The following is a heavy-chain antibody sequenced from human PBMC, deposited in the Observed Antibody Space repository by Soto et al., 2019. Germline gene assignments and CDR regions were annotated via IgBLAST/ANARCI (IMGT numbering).Heavy chain of an antibody. CDR3: AKEPSSGWFDN. J-gene: IGHJ4*02. CDR1: GLTFSSYG. CDR2: ISYDGSNK. Sequence: PGGSLRLSCAASGLTFSSYGVHWVRQAPGKGLEWVAVISYDGSNKYYTDSVKGRFIISRDNAKNTLYLQMNSLRAEDTAVYYYAKEPSSGWFDNWGQGTLVTVSS. V-gene: IGHV3-30*18. D-gene: IGHD6-19*01.